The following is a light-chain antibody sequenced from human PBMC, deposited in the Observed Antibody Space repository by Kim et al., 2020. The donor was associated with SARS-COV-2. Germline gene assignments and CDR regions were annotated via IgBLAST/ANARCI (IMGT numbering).Light chain of an antibody. CDR3: QAWDSSTEV. V-gene: IGLV3-1*01. CDR1: KLGDKY. J-gene: IGLJ1*01. CDR2: QDS. Sequence: SYELTQPPSVSVSPGQTASITCSGDKLGDKYACWYQQKPGQSPVLVISQDSKRPSGIPERFSGSNSGNTATLTISGTQAMDEADYYCQAWDSSTEVCGTWTKVTGL.